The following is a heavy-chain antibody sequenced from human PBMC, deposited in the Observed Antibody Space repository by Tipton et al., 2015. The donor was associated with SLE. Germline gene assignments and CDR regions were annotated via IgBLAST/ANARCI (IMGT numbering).Heavy chain of an antibody. CDR3: VRGQSATGEFDS. Sequence: GSLRLSCAASGFTLSTYDMHWVRQGTGKGLEWVSVIGIAGDTYYPDSVKGRFTISRENGKNSLHFQMNRLRAGDTAVYYCVRGQSATGEFDSWGQGTQVTVSS. CDR1: GFTLSTYD. D-gene: IGHD3-16*01. V-gene: IGHV3-13*01. J-gene: IGHJ4*02. CDR2: IGIAGDT.